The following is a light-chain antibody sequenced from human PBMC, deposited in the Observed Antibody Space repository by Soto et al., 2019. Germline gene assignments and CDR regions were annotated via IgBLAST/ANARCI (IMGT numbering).Light chain of an antibody. Sequence: LTQPASVSGSPGQSITISCTGTSSDVGGYNYVSWYQQHPGKAPKLLIYEVTYRPSGVSNRFSGSKSGNTASLTISGLQAEDEADYFCGSYTSSNTLVFGTGTKVTVL. J-gene: IGLJ1*01. CDR3: GSYTSSNTLV. CDR1: SSDVGGYNY. CDR2: EVT. V-gene: IGLV2-14*03.